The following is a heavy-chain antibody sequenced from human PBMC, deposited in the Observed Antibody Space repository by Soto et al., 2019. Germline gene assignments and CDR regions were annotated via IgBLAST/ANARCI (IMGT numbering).Heavy chain of an antibody. Sequence: VLVKVSWKGVGYTFTSDVIGCGRQATGQGLEWMGWMNPNSGNTGYAQKFQGRVTMTRNTSISTAYMELSSLRSEDTAVYYCVSLYDSSGYSYYAFDICGHGTTITAS. D-gene: IGHD3-22*01. CDR2: MNPNSGNT. J-gene: IGHJ3*02. V-gene: IGHV1-8*01. CDR3: VSLYDSSGYSYYAFDI. CDR1: GYTFTSDV.